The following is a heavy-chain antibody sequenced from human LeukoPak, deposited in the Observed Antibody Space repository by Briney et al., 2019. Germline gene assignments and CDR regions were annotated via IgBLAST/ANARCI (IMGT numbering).Heavy chain of an antibody. CDR2: ISYDGSNK. D-gene: IGHD2-2*02. Sequence: PGGSLRLSCAASGFTFSSYAMHWVRQAPGKGLEWVAVISYDGSNKYYADSVKGRFTISRDNSKNTLYLQMNSLRAEDTAVYYCARGHLPPRYCSSTSCYTFLGFDYWGQGTLVTVSS. CDR1: GFTFSSYA. CDR3: ARGHLPPRYCSSTSCYTFLGFDY. V-gene: IGHV3-30*04. J-gene: IGHJ4*02.